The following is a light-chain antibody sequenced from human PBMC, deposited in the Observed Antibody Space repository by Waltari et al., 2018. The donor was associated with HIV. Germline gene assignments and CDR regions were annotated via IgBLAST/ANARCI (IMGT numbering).Light chain of an antibody. J-gene: IGLJ2*01. CDR2: RNN. CDR3: AAWDDSLSGLNVI. Sequence: QSVLTQPPSASGTPGQRVTISCFGSRYNIGSNYVYWYQQFPGTAPKLFIYRNNQRPSEVPDRFSGSKSVTSASLAISGLQSEDDADYYCAAWDDSLSGLNVIVGGGTNLTVL. V-gene: IGLV1-47*01. CDR1: RYNIGSNY.